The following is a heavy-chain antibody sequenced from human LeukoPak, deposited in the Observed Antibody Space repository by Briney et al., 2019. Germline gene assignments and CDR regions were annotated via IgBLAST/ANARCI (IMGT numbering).Heavy chain of an antibody. CDR2: VYFTGST. J-gene: IGHJ4*02. CDR1: GDSISSHY. D-gene: IGHD3-9*01. CDR3: ARMNGNYDILN. Sequence: KPSETLSLTRTVSGDSISSHYWGWIRQSPGQGLEWIGYVYFTGSTNYPPPLKSRVTISIDTSKTQSSLRLSSVPAADTAVYYCARMNGNYDILNWGQGTLVTVSS. V-gene: IGHV4-59*08.